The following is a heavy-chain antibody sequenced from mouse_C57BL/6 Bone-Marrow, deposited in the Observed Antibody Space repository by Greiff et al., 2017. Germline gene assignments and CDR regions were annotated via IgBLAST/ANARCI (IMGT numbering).Heavy chain of an antibody. CDR2: IDPETGGT. CDR3: TRFLCAMDY. CDR1: GYTFTDYE. D-gene: IGHD6-5*01. V-gene: IGHV1-15*01. Sequence: VQLQQSGAELVRPGASVTLSCKASGYTFTDYEMHWVKQTPVHGLEWIGAIDPETGGTAYNQKFKAKAILTADKSSSTAYMERRSLTSEDSAVYYCTRFLCAMDYWGQGTSVTVSS. J-gene: IGHJ4*01.